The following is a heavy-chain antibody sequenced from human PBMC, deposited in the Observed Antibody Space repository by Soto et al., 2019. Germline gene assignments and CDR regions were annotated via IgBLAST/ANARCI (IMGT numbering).Heavy chain of an antibody. D-gene: IGHD2-2*01. J-gene: IGHJ4*02. V-gene: IGHV1-18*01. CDR2: ISAYNGNT. CDR3: ARDAGRKYCSSTSCPFGY. Sequence: ASVKVSCKASGYTFTSYGISWVRQAPGQGLEWMGWISAYNGNTNYAQKLQGRVTMTTDTSTSTAYMELRSLRSDDTAVYYCARDAGRKYCSSTSCPFGYWGQGTLVTISS. CDR1: GYTFTSYG.